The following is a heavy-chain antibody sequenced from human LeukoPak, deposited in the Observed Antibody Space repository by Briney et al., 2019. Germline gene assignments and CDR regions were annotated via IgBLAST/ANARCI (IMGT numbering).Heavy chain of an antibody. CDR3: ARQSGSSGGYYYYYYYMDV. D-gene: IGHD6-19*01. CDR2: IYYSGST. V-gene: IGHV4-39*01. Sequence: PSETLSLTCTVSGGSISSSSYYWGWIRQPPGKGLEWIGSIYYSGSTYYNPSLKSRVTISVDTSKNQFSLKLSSVTAADTAVYYCARQSGSSGGYYYYYYYMDVWGKGTTVTVSS. CDR1: GGSISSSSYY. J-gene: IGHJ6*03.